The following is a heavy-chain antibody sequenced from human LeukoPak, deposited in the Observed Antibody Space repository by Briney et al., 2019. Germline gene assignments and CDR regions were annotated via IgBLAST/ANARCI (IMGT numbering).Heavy chain of an antibody. CDR3: ARVRGGSGRSYAADAFDI. J-gene: IGHJ3*02. CDR1: GFTFSSYW. CDR2: IKQDGSEK. V-gene: IGHV3-7*01. Sequence: GGSPRLSCAASGFTFSSYWMSWVRQAPGKGLEWVANIKQDGSEKYYVDSVKGRFTISRDNAKSTLYLQMNSLRADDTAVFYCARVRGGSGRSYAADAFDIWGQGTMVTVSS. D-gene: IGHD1-26*01.